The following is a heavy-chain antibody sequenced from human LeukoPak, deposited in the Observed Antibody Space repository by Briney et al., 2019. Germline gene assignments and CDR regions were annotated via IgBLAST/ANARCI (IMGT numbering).Heavy chain of an antibody. Sequence: ASVKVSCKASGYTFTGYYVHWVRQAPGQGLEWMGWINPNSGGTNYAQKFQGRVTMTRDTSISTAYMELSRLRSDDTAVYYCARVPLGGFGELFPDWGQGTLVTVSS. D-gene: IGHD3-10*01. CDR1: GYTFTGYY. CDR2: INPNSGGT. J-gene: IGHJ4*02. V-gene: IGHV1-2*02. CDR3: ARVPLGGFGELFPD.